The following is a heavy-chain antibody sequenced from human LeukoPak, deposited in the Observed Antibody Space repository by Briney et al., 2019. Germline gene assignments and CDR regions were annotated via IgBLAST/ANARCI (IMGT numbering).Heavy chain of an antibody. Sequence: GGSLRLSCAASGFSFSSYWMKWVRQAPGKGLEWVDNIKHDGSEKYYVDSMKGRFTISRDNAKNSLYLQMNSLRAEDTAVYYCARGGESYYGSGSHDYWGQGTLVTVSS. CDR3: ARGGESYYGSGSHDY. J-gene: IGHJ4*02. CDR1: GFSFSSYW. V-gene: IGHV3-7*01. D-gene: IGHD3-10*01. CDR2: IKHDGSEK.